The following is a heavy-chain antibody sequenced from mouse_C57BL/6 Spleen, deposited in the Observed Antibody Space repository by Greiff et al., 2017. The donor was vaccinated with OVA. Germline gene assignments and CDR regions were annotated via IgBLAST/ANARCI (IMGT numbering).Heavy chain of an antibody. CDR2: IDPSASET. CDR1: GYTFTSYW. CDR3: ARRDYGNSYGYFDV. J-gene: IGHJ1*03. D-gene: IGHD1-1*01. V-gene: IGHV1-52*01. Sequence: QVQLQQPGAELVRPGSSVKLSCKASGYTFTSYWMHWVKQRPIQGLEWIGNIDPSASETHYNQKFKDKATLTVDKSSSTAYMQLSSLTSEDSAVDYYARRDYGNSYGYFDVWGTGTTVTVSS.